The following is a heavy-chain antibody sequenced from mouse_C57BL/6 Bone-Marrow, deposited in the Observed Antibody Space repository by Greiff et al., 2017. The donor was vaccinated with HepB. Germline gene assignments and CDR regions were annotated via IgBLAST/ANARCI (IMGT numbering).Heavy chain of an antibody. CDR1: GFTFSSYG. D-gene: IGHD1-1*01. Sequence: DVQLVESGGDLVKPGGSLKLSCAASGFTFSSYGMSWVRQTPDKRLEWVATISSGGSYTYYPDSVKGRFTISRDNAKNTLYLQMSSLKSEDTAMYYCARQDYGSSHWYFDVWGTGTTVTVSS. CDR3: ARQDYGSSHWYFDV. J-gene: IGHJ1*03. V-gene: IGHV5-6*01. CDR2: ISSGGSYT.